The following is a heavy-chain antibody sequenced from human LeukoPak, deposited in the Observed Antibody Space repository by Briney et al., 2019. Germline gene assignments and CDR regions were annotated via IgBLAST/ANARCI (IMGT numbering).Heavy chain of an antibody. D-gene: IGHD3-16*01. CDR1: GFTVSSNY. CDR3: ARGLGDLDY. CDR2: IYSGGST. J-gene: IGHJ4*02. V-gene: IGHV3-53*01. Sequence: GGSLRLSCAVSGFTVSSNYMSWVRQAPGKGLEWVSVIYSGGSTYYADSVKGRSTISRDNSKNALYLQMNNLRAEDTAVYYCARGLGDLDYWGQGTLVTVSS.